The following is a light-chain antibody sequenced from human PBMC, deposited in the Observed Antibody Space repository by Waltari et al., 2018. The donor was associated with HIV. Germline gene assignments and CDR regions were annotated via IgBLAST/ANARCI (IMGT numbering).Light chain of an antibody. CDR3: QQYASMFT. CDR2: DAS. V-gene: IGKV1-33*01. J-gene: IGKJ3*01. CDR1: QDISYY. Sequence: EIQKTTSQSSLSASVGDRVSITCQASQDISYYLNWYQQKPGKAPKPLIYDASRLQRGVPSRFSGGGSGTDFTFTISSLQPEDIATYYCQQYASMFTFGPGTKVNIK.